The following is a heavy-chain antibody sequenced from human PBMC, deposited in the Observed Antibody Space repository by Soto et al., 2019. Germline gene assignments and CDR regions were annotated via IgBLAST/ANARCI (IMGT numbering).Heavy chain of an antibody. Sequence: GGSLRLSCVASGFTFSDYVMTWVRQPPGKGLEWVSSISGRGGSTYYADSVKGRFTNSRDNSKDTVYLQMNGLRAEDTAVYYCARDDVLCDGGRCYGIPLDVWGKGTTVTVSS. CDR3: ARDDVLCDGGRCYGIPLDV. CDR1: GFTFSDYV. CDR2: ISGRGGST. D-gene: IGHD2-15*01. J-gene: IGHJ6*04. V-gene: IGHV3-23*01.